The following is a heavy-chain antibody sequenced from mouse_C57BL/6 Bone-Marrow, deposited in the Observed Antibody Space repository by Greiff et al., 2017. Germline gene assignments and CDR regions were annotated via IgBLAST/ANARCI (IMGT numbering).Heavy chain of an antibody. CDR1: GYTFTSYW. Sequence: VQLQQPGAELVKPGASVKMSCKASGYTFTSYWITWVKQRPGQGLEWIGDIYPGSGSTTYNEKFKSKATLTVDTSSSTAYMQLSSLTSEDSAVYYGAREGICITTVVATDDYWGQGTTLTVSS. J-gene: IGHJ2*01. CDR3: AREGICITTVVATDDY. D-gene: IGHD1-1*01. CDR2: IYPGSGST. V-gene: IGHV1-55*01.